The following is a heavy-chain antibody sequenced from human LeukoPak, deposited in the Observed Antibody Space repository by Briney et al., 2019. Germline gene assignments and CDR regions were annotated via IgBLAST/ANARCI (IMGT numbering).Heavy chain of an antibody. Sequence: SETLSLTCTVSGGSISSGGYYWSWIRQHPGKGLEWIGYIYYSGSTYYNPSLKSRVTISVDTSKNQFSLKLSSVTAADTAVYYCARGGITPFDYWGQGTLVTVSS. CDR2: IYYSGST. D-gene: IGHD6-13*01. CDR1: GGSISSGGYY. CDR3: ARGGITPFDY. V-gene: IGHV4-31*03. J-gene: IGHJ4*02.